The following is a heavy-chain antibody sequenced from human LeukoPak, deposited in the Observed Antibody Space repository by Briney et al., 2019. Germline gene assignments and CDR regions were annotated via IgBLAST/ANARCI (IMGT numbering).Heavy chain of an antibody. CDR1: GGSFSGYY. CDR3: ARGSGRRIDP. Sequence: SDTLSLTCAVYGGSFSGYYWSWIRQPPGKGLEWIGEINHSGSTNYNPSLKSRVTISVDTSKNQFSLKLSSVTAADTAVYYCARGSGRRIDPWGQGTLVTVSS. CDR2: INHSGST. V-gene: IGHV4-34*01. J-gene: IGHJ5*02.